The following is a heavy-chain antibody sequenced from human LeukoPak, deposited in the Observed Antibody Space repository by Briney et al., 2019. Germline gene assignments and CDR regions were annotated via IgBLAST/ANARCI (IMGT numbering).Heavy chain of an antibody. D-gene: IGHD4-11*01. Sequence: SETLSLTCTVSGGSISSSSYYWGWIRQPPGKGLEWIGSIYYSGSTYYNPSLKSRVTISVDTSKNQFSLKLSSVTAADTAVYYCARHCYSNYYFDYWGQGTLVTVSS. J-gene: IGHJ4*02. CDR1: GGSISSSSYY. CDR3: ARHCYSNYYFDY. V-gene: IGHV4-39*01. CDR2: IYYSGST.